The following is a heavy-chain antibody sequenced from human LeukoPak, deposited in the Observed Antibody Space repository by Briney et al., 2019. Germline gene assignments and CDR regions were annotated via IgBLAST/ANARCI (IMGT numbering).Heavy chain of an antibody. V-gene: IGHV3-48*03. CDR1: GFIFSNYE. CDR3: ARDSRGGVVVTTIPFYDS. CDR2: IDSGGSAI. Sequence: GGSLRLSCVAAGFIFSNYELNWVRLAPGKGLEWISYIDSGGSAIYYADSVKGRFTISRDNAKNSLDLQMNSLSPDDTAIYYCARDSRGGVVVTTIPFYDSWGQGTLVTVSS. J-gene: IGHJ4*02. D-gene: IGHD2-21*02.